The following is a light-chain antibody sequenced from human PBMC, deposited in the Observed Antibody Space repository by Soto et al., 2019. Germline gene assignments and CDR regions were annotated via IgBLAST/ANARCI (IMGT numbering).Light chain of an antibody. CDR2: GAS. CDR3: QQDYNLPFT. J-gene: IGKJ5*01. CDR1: QSIDSNY. Sequence: EIVITQSPCTLSLSPFETFTLSCRASQSIDSNYLSWYQQKAGQAPRLLISGASTRATGIPARFSGSGSGTDFTLTISSLQAEDFAVYYCQQDYNLPFTFGQGTRLEIK. V-gene: IGKV3D-7*01.